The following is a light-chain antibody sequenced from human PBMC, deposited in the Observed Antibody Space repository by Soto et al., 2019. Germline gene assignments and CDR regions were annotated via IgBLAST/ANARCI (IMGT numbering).Light chain of an antibody. CDR1: QSISSW. V-gene: IGKV1-5*01. CDR2: DAS. J-gene: IGKJ2*02. Sequence: DIQMTQSPSTLSASVGDRVTITCRASQSISSWLAWYQQKPGKAPKLLIYDASSLESGVPSRFSGSGSGTEFTLTISSLQPYDFATYYCQQYNSYSLRTFGQGTKLEIK. CDR3: QQYNSYSLRT.